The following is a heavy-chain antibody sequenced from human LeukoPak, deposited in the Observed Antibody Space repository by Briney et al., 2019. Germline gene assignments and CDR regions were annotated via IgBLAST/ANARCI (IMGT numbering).Heavy chain of an antibody. CDR1: GFSFSSYT. D-gene: IGHD1-26*01. J-gene: IGHJ4*02. V-gene: IGHV3-30-3*01. CDR3: ARNVGY. Sequence: GRSLRLSCAASGFSFSSYTMHWVRQAPGKGLEWVAVISYDGSNKYYADSVKGRFTISRDKSKNTLYLQMNSLRDEDTAVYYCARNVGYWGQGTLVTVSS. CDR2: ISYDGSNK.